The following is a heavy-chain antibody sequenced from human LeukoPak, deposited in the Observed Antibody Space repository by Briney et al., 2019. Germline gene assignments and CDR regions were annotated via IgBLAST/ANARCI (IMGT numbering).Heavy chain of an antibody. J-gene: IGHJ4*02. CDR2: IYYSGST. CDR1: GGSISSYY. Sequence: PSETLSLTCTVSGGSISSYYWSWIRQPPGKGLEWIGYIYYSGSTNYNPSLKSRITISVDTSKNQFSLKLSSVTAADTAVYYCARVAGYCSSTSCLYYFDYWGQGTLVTVSS. V-gene: IGHV4-59*01. D-gene: IGHD2-2*01. CDR3: ARVAGYCSSTSCLYYFDY.